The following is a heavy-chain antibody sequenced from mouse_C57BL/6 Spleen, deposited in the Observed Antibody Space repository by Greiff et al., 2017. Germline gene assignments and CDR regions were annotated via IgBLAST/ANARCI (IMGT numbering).Heavy chain of an antibody. CDR3: TKVDGYSAWFAY. D-gene: IGHD2-3*01. J-gene: IGHJ3*01. V-gene: IGHV1-5*01. Sequence: VQLQQSGTVLARPGASVKMSCKTSGYTFTSYWMHWVKQRPGQGLEWIGAIYPGNSDTSYNQKFKGKAKLTAVTSASTAYMELSSLTNEDSAVYYCTKVDGYSAWFAYWGQGTLVTVSA. CDR1: GYTFTSYW. CDR2: IYPGNSDT.